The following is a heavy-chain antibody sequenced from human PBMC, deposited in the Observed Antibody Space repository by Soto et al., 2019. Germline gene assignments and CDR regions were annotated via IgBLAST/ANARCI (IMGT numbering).Heavy chain of an antibody. CDR3: ARDQPSTNYDLWSGSLDY. CDR1: GGTFSSYA. D-gene: IGHD3-3*01. Sequence: QVQLVQSGAKVKKPGSSVKVSCKASGGTFSSYAISWVRQAPGQGLEWMGGIIPIFGTANYAQKFQGRVTITADESTSTAYMELSSLRSEDTAVYYCARDQPSTNYDLWSGSLDYWGQGTLVTVSS. CDR2: IIPIFGTA. J-gene: IGHJ4*02. V-gene: IGHV1-69*01.